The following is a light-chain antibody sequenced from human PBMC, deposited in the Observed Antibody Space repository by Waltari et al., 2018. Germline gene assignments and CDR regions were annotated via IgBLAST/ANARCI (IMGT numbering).Light chain of an antibody. CDR1: SSDVGGYNY. CDR2: DVN. CDR3: SSYITSSTLYV. V-gene: IGLV2-14*03. J-gene: IGLJ1*01. Sequence: QSALTQPASVSGSPGQSTTISCTGTSSDVGGYNYFPWYHQHPGKAPKLIIYDVNNRPSGVSNRFSGSKSGNTASLIISGLQAEDEADYYCSSYITSSTLYVFGTGTKVTVL.